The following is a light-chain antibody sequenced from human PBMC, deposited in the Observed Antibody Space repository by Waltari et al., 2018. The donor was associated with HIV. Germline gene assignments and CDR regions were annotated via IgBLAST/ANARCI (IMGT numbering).Light chain of an antibody. J-gene: IGLJ2*01. Sequence: QSALTQPRSVSESPGQSVTISCTGTSSDVGAYNYVSWYQQHPGRAPKFIIYNVSERPSGVPERCSGSKSGNTASLTISGLQAEDEADYYCSSYAGTSNFVLFGGGTKLTVL. CDR2: NVS. CDR1: SSDVGAYNY. V-gene: IGLV2-11*01. CDR3: SSYAGTSNFVL.